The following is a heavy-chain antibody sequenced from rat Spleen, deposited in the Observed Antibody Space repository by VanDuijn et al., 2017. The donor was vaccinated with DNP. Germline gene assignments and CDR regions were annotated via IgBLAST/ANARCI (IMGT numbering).Heavy chain of an antibody. J-gene: IGHJ2*01. V-gene: IGHV2S12*01. CDR2: ISSAGNT. CDR1: GFSLSNFG. Sequence: QVQLRESGPGLVQPSQILSLTCTVSGFSLSNFGINWVRQPPGKGLEWIAAISSAGNTFYNSALKSRLSFSSDPSKSQVFLKMNSLQTEDTATYFCARDGQWDYLDYWGQGVMVTVSS. D-gene: IGHD1-1*01. CDR3: ARDGQWDYLDY.